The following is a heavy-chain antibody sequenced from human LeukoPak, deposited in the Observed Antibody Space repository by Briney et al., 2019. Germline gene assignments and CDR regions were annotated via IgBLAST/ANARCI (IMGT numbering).Heavy chain of an antibody. Sequence: SETLSLTCTVSGGSIRSSYYYWGWIRQPPGKGLEWIGSIYDSGSTYYNPSLKSRVTISVDTSKNQFSLKLSSVTAADTAVYYCARGAKYSSSWYDAFDIWGQGTMVTVSS. J-gene: IGHJ3*02. CDR2: IYDSGST. D-gene: IGHD6-13*01. CDR1: GGSIRSSYYY. V-gene: IGHV4-39*01. CDR3: ARGAKYSSSWYDAFDI.